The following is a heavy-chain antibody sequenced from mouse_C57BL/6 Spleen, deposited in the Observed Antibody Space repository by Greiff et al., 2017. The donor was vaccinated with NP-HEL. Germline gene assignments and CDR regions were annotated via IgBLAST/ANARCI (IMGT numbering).Heavy chain of an antibody. V-gene: IGHV1-76*01. CDR2: IYPGSGNT. J-gene: IGHJ2*01. CDR3: ARGPNYFDY. Sequence: QVHVKQSGAELVRPGASVKLSCKASGYTFTDYYINWVKQRPGQGLEWIARIYPGSGNTYYNEKFKGKATLTAEKSSSTAYMQLSSLTSEDSAVYFCARGPNYFDYWGQGTTLTVSS. CDR1: GYTFTDYY.